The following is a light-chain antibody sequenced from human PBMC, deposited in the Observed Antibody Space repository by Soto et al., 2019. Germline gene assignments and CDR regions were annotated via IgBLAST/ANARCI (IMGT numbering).Light chain of an antibody. CDR3: QQHYSTPYT. CDR2: WAS. CDR1: QSVLYSSNSKNY. J-gene: IGKJ2*01. V-gene: IGKV4-1*01. Sequence: DIVMTQSPDSLAVSLGERATINCKSSQSVLYSSNSKNYLAWYQQKPGQPPKLLIYWASTRESGVPDRFSGSGSGTDFPLTISSLQAEDVAVYYCQQHYSTPYTLGQGTKLESK.